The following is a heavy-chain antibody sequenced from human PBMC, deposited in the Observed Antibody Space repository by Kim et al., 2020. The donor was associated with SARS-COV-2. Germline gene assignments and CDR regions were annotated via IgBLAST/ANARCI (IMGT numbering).Heavy chain of an antibody. V-gene: IGHV1-46*01. CDR2: INPSGGST. J-gene: IGHJ6*02. CDR3: AREGGSGSDFDYGMDV. D-gene: IGHD1-26*01. CDR1: GYTFTSYY. Sequence: ASVTVSCKASGYTFTSYYMHWVRQAPGQGLEWMGIINPSGGSTSYAQKFQGRVTMTRDTSTSTVYMELSSLRSEDTAVYYCAREGGSGSDFDYGMDVWGQGTTVTVSS.